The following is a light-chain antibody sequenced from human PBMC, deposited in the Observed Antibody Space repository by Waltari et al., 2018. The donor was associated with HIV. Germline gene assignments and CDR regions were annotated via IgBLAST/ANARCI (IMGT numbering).Light chain of an antibody. CDR3: SSYAGINPVI. CDR1: SSDVGRYAY. Sequence: QSALTQPPSASGSLGQSVTISCTGSSSDVGRYAYVPWYQQHPGKAPKLLIFEVNKRPSGVPDRFSGSKSGNTASLTVSGLQAEDEAEYSCSSYAGINPVIFGGGTTLTVL. J-gene: IGLJ2*01. CDR2: EVN. V-gene: IGLV2-8*01.